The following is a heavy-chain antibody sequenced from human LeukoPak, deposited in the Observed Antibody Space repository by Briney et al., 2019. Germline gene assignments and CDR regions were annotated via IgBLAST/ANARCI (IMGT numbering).Heavy chain of an antibody. CDR2: FDPEDGEA. Sequence: ASVKVSCKVSGYTLTELSMHWVRQAPGKGLEWMGGFDPEDGEAIYAQKFQGRVTMTEDTSTDTAYMELSSLRSEDTAVYYCATRCPLNYYDSSGYYYIYWGQGTLVTVSS. D-gene: IGHD3-22*01. CDR1: GYTLTELS. J-gene: IGHJ4*02. V-gene: IGHV1-24*01. CDR3: ATRCPLNYYDSSGYYYIY.